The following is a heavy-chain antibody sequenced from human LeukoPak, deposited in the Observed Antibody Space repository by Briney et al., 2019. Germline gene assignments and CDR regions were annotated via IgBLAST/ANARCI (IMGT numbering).Heavy chain of an antibody. D-gene: IGHD3-10*01. CDR1: GGSISSYY. CDR2: IYYSGST. V-gene: IGHV4-59*01. CDR3: ASYSMVRGVTI. J-gene: IGHJ4*02. Sequence: SETLSLTCTVSGGSISSYYWSWIRQPPGKGLEWIGYIYYSGSTNYNPSLKSRVTISVDTSKNQFSLKLSSVTAADTAVYYCASYSMVRGVTIWGQGTLVIVSS.